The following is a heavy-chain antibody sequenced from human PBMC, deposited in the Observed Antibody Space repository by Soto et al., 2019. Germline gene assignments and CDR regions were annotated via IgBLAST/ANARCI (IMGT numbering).Heavy chain of an antibody. CDR2: ISSSSSYI. CDR3: ARDPQPRGVYSSSWYFDY. Sequence: GGSLRLSCAASGFTFSSYSMNWVRQAPGKGLEWVSSISSSSSYIYYADSVKGRFTISRDNAKNSLYLQMNSLRAEDTAVYYCARDPQPRGVYSSSWYFDYWGQGTLVTVSS. CDR1: GFTFSSYS. D-gene: IGHD6-6*01. J-gene: IGHJ4*02. V-gene: IGHV3-21*01.